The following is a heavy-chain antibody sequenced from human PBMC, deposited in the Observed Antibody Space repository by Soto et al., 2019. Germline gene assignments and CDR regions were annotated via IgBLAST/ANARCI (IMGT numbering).Heavy chain of an antibody. CDR3: ARDWVVAATFHGMDV. CDR2: IWYDGSNK. Sequence: QVQLVESGGGVVQPGRALRLSCAASGFTFSSYGMHWVRQAPGKGLEWVAVIWYDGSNKYYADSVKGRFTISRDNSKNTLYLQMNSLRAEDTAVYYCARDWVVAATFHGMDVWGQGTTVTVSS. V-gene: IGHV3-33*01. CDR1: GFTFSSYG. D-gene: IGHD2-15*01. J-gene: IGHJ6*02.